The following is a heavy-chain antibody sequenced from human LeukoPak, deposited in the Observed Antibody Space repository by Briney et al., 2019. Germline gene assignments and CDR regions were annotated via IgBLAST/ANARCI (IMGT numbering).Heavy chain of an antibody. D-gene: IGHD2-8*01. CDR2: INSRGSGE. Sequence: PGGSLRLSCAASGFIFSSYEMNWVRQAPGKGLEWISSINSRGSGEYYADSVKGRFTISRDNAKNSLYLQMNSLRAEDTAVYYCAREGSIVPHQDLDYWGQGTLVTVSS. CDR1: GFIFSSYE. CDR3: AREGSIVPHQDLDY. J-gene: IGHJ4*02. V-gene: IGHV3-21*01.